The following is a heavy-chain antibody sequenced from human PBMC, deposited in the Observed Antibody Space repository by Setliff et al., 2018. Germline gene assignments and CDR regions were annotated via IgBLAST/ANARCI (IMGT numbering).Heavy chain of an antibody. CDR2: MSVY. Sequence: ASVKVSCKASGYSFTIYGISWVRQAPGQGFEWMGWMSVYAQKFQGRVTMTTDTPTSTAYMELRSLTSDDTAVYYCARGPVDFVVVPAAAKFDYWGQGTLVTVSS. CDR3: ARGPVDFVVVPAAAKFDY. J-gene: IGHJ4*02. V-gene: IGHV1-18*01. CDR1: GYSFTIYG. D-gene: IGHD2-2*01.